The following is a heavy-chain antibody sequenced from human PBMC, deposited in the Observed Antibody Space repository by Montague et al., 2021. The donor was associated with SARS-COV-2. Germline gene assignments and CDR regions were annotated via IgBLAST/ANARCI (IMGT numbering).Heavy chain of an antibody. J-gene: IGHJ6*02. CDR2: IYYSGST. D-gene: IGHD2-2*02. CDR3: ARHYGVVVPAAIYYYYGMDV. CDR1: GGSISSSSYY. V-gene: IGHV4-39*01. Sequence: SETLSLTCTVSGGSISSSSYYWGWIRQPPGKGLEWIGSIYYSGSTYYNPSLKSRVTISVDTSKNQSSLKLSSVTAADTAVYYCARHYGVVVPAAIYYYYGMDVWGQGATVTV.